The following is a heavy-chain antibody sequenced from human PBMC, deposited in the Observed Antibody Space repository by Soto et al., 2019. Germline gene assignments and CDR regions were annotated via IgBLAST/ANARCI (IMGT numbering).Heavy chain of an antibody. D-gene: IGHD6-25*01. CDR3: AREAFVSSTIQQRRYFQH. Sequence: ASVKVSCKASGYTFTGYYMHWVRQAPGQGLEWMGWINPNSGGTNYAQKFQGWVTMTRDTSISTAYMELSRLRSDDTAVYYCAREAFVSSTIQQRRYFQHWGQGTLVTVPQ. CDR1: GYTFTGYY. CDR2: INPNSGGT. J-gene: IGHJ1*01. V-gene: IGHV1-2*04.